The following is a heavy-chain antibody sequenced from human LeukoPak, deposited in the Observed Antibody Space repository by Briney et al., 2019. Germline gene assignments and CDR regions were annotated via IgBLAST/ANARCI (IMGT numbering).Heavy chain of an antibody. J-gene: IGHJ4*02. CDR3: ARGLHDYGDTLAFDY. D-gene: IGHD4-17*01. CDR1: GFTFSSYA. CDR2: ISGSGGST. V-gene: IGHV3-23*01. Sequence: RGSLRLSCAASGFTFSSYAMSWVRQAPGKGLEWVSAISGSGGSTYYADSVKGRFTISRDNSKNTLYLQMNSLRAEDTAVYYCARGLHDYGDTLAFDYWGQGTLVTVSS.